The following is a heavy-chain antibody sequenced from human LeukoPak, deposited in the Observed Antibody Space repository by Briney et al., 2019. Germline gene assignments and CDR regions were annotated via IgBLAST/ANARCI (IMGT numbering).Heavy chain of an antibody. J-gene: IGHJ4*02. Sequence: GGSLRLSCSASGFTFSSYAMHWVRQAPGKGLEYVSAISSNGGSTYYADSVKGRFTISRDNSKNTLYLQMNSLRAEDTAVYYCAKPLFVGYYYYFDYWGQGTLVTVSS. CDR3: AKPLFVGYYYYFDY. CDR1: GFTFSSYA. CDR2: ISSNGGST. V-gene: IGHV3-64*04. D-gene: IGHD3-22*01.